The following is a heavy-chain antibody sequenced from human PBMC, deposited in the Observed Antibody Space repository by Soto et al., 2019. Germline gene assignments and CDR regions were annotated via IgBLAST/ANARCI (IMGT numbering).Heavy chain of an antibody. CDR3: AREGRGKKAGYNGLVSLGY. CDR2: IIPIFNST. Sequence: SVKVSCKVSGSRFSNYVISWVRQAPGHGLEWLGRIIPIFNSTKYAQSFQGRVTITADKSTSTASLELSSLRSDDTAVYYCAREGRGKKAGYNGLVSLGYWGQGTLVTV. D-gene: IGHD2-2*02. J-gene: IGHJ4*02. V-gene: IGHV1-69*06. CDR1: GSRFSNYV.